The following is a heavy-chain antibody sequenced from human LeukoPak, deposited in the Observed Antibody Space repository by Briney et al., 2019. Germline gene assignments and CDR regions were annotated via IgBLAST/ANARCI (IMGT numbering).Heavy chain of an antibody. Sequence: SETLSLTCTVSGGSISSGGYYWSWIRQHPGKGLEWIGYIYYSGSTYYNPSLKSRVTISVDTSKNQFSLKLSSVTAADTAVYYCARDTVTTLGIDYWGQGTLVTVSS. CDR2: IYYSGST. CDR1: GGSISSGGYY. J-gene: IGHJ4*02. CDR3: ARDTVTTLGIDY. D-gene: IGHD4-17*01. V-gene: IGHV4-31*03.